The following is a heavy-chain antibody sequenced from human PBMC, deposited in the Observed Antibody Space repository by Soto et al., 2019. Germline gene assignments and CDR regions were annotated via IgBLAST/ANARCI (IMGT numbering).Heavy chain of an antibody. CDR3: ARDYMTTSPPLGS. CDR2: IWYDGTNK. J-gene: IGHJ5*02. CDR1: GFTFSSYD. V-gene: IGHV3-33*01. D-gene: IGHD3-10*01. Sequence: QVQLVESGGGVVQPGRSLRLSCTASGFTFSSYDMHWVRQAPGKGLEWVAVIWYDGTNKYYADSVKGRFTISRDNSQNTRYLQMNSLRAEDTAVYYWARDYMTTSPPLGSWGQGTLVTVSS.